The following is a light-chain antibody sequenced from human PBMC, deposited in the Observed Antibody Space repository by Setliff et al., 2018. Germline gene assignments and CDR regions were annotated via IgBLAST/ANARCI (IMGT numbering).Light chain of an antibody. CDR1: SSDVGGYNY. Sequence: QSVLAQPPHASGSPGQSVTISCTGTSSDVGGYNYVSWYQQHPGKAPKLMIYEVSKWPSGVPDRFSGSKSGTTASLTVSGLQAEDEADYYCSSYAGSNNYVFGTGTKVTVL. V-gene: IGLV2-8*01. CDR2: EVS. CDR3: SSYAGSNNYV. J-gene: IGLJ1*01.